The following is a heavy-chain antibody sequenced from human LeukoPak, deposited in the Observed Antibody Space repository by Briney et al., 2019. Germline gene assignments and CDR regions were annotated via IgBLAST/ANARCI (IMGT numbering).Heavy chain of an antibody. V-gene: IGHV4-59*08. D-gene: IGHD5-12*01. CDR3: ARHGGETIVAMILHAFDI. CDR2: MSYSGST. Sequence: MPSETLSLTCTVSGGSIRSYSWSWIRQPPGKGLEWIGCMSYSGSTNYNPSLKSRVTTSVDTSKNQISLKLTSVTAADTAVYYCARHGGETIVAMILHAFDIWGQGTVVTVSS. CDR1: GGSIRSYS. J-gene: IGHJ3*02.